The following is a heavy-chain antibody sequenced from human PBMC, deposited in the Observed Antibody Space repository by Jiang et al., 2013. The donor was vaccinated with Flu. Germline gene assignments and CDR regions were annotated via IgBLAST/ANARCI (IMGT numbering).Heavy chain of an antibody. CDR1: GFTFSSYA. CDR3: AKLGNFRGSGWLIDY. CDR2: ISGSGGST. V-gene: IGHV3-23*01. Sequence: ESGEGLVSLGGPVRLSCAASGFTFSSYAMSWVRQAPGKGLEWVSAISGSGGSTYYADSVKGRFTXSRDNSKNTLYLQMNSLRAEDTAVYYCAKLGNFRGSGWLIDYWGQGTLVTVSS. J-gene: IGHJ4*02. D-gene: IGHD6-19*01.